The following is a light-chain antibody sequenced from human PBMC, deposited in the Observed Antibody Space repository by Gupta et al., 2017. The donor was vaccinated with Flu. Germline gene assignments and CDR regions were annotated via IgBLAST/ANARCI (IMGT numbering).Light chain of an antibody. CDR1: QSVRSY. CDR3: QQRSNWPLYS. Sequence: PGERATLSCRARQSVRSYLAWYKQKPGQAPRLLIYDASNRATGIPARFSGSWSGTDFTLTISSLEPEDIAVYYCQQRSNWPLYSFGQGTKLEIK. J-gene: IGKJ2*03. V-gene: IGKV3-11*01. CDR2: DAS.